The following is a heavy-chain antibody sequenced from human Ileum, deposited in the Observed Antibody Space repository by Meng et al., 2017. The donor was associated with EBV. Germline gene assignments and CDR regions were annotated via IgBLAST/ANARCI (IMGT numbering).Heavy chain of an antibody. CDR3: ARDPGDSRGFWSFDL. Sequence: QVQLVQSGPEVKRPGASVRVSGKASGYSVGNYAMHWVRQAPGQRPEWMGCIKADNDNRRYSDKFQGRVTITRGTPASTGYMELRSLRSEDTAVYYCARDPGDSRGFWSFDLCCRGTLCNVSS. V-gene: IGHV1-3*01. CDR1: GYSVGNYA. J-gene: IGHJ2*01. CDR2: IKADNDNR. D-gene: IGHD3-22*01.